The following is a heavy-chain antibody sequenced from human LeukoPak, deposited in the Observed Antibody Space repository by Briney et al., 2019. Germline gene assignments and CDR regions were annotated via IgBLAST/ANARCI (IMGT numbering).Heavy chain of an antibody. CDR2: IYSSGST. CDR3: ARTRLGYCSGGSCYWYYFDY. Sequence: SQTLSLTCTVSGGSISSGSYYWSWIRQPAGKGLEWIGRIYSSGSTNYNPSLKSRVTISVDTSKNQFSLKLSSVTAADTAVYYCARTRLGYCSGGSCYWYYFDYWGQGTLVTVSS. CDR1: GGSISSGSYY. V-gene: IGHV4-61*02. J-gene: IGHJ4*02. D-gene: IGHD2-15*01.